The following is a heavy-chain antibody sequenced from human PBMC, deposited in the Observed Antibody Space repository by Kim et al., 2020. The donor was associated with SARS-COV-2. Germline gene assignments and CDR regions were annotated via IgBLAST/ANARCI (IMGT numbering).Heavy chain of an antibody. CDR3: AKGGLQLDI. Sequence: GGSLRLSCAASGFTFSSYGMHWVRQAPGKGLEWVAVISYDGSNKYYADSVKGRFTISRDNSKNTLYLQMNSLRAEDTAVYYCAKGGLQLDIWGQGTMVTVSS. J-gene: IGHJ3*02. V-gene: IGHV3-30*18. CDR1: GFTFSSYG. CDR2: ISYDGSNK.